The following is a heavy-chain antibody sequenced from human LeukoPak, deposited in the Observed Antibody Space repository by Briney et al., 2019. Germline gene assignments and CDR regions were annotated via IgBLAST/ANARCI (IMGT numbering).Heavy chain of an antibody. D-gene: IGHD4-17*01. CDR3: ARPNYGDYWFDP. Sequence: PGGSLRLSCAASGFTFSSYSMNWVRQAPGKGLEWVSSISSSSSYIYYADSVKGRLTISRDNSKNTLYLQMNSLRAEDTAVYYCARPNYGDYWFDPWGQGTLVTVSS. J-gene: IGHJ5*02. CDR2: ISSSSSYI. CDR1: GFTFSSYS. V-gene: IGHV3-21*04.